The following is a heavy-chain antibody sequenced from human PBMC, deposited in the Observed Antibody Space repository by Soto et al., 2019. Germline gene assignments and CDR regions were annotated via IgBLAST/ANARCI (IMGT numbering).Heavy chain of an antibody. J-gene: IGHJ5*02. CDR3: ARLQVSGDYIGQGAGLFDP. D-gene: IGHD4-17*01. V-gene: IGHV4-39*01. CDR2: IYYSGST. CDR1: GGSISSSSYY. Sequence: QLQLQESGPGLVKPSETLSLTCTVSGGSISSSSYYWGWIRQPPGKGLEWIGSIYYSGSTYYNPSLKSRVTISVDTSKNQFSLKLSSVTAADTAVYYCARLQVSGDYIGQGAGLFDPWGQGTLVTVSS.